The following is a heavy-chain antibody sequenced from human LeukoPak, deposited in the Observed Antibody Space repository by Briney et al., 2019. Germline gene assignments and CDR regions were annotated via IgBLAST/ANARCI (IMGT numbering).Heavy chain of an antibody. CDR1: GGSISSYY. CDR3: ARVNRITIFGVWFDP. CDR2: IYTSGST. V-gene: IGHV4-4*07. J-gene: IGHJ5*02. Sequence: SETLSFTCTVSGGSISSYYWSWIRQPAGKGLEWIGRIYTSGSTNYNPSLKSRVTMSVDTSKNQFSLKLSSVTAADTAVYYCARVNRITIFGVWFDPWGQGTLVTVSS. D-gene: IGHD3-3*01.